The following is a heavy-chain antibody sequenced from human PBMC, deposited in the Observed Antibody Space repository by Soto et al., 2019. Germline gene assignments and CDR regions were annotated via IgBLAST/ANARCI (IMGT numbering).Heavy chain of an antibody. J-gene: IGHJ5*02. CDR2: IYHSGST. D-gene: IGHD1-7*01. V-gene: IGHV4-61*01. Sequence: PPENLCLTCTVSGGSVRDGSYYWAWIRQPPGKGLEWIGHIYHSGSTIYNPTLKSRVTISIETSKRQFSLNLNSMTAADTAGYYCAGYNWNYYVDPWGQGTLAPV. CDR3: AGYNWNYYVDP. CDR1: GGSVRDGSYY.